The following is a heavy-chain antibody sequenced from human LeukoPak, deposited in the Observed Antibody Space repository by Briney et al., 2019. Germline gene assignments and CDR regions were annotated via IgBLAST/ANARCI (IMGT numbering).Heavy chain of an antibody. CDR2: IKQDGSEK. CDR1: GFTFSSYW. Sequence: GGSLXLSCAASGFTFSSYWMSWVRQAPGKGGEWVANIKQDGSEKHYVDSVKGRFTISRDKEKNSLYLQMSSLRAEDTAVYYCARDLKDYWGQGTLVTVSS. CDR3: ARDLKDY. J-gene: IGHJ4*02. V-gene: IGHV3-7*01.